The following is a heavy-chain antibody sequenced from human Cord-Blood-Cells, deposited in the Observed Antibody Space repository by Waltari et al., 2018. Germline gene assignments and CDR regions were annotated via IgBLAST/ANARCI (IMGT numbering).Heavy chain of an antibody. V-gene: IGHV4-59*01. CDR1: GGSISSYY. D-gene: IGHD3-3*01. J-gene: IGHJ3*02. Sequence: QVQLHESGPGLVNPSETLYLTCTVSGGSISSYYWSWIRQPPGKGLEWIGYIYYSGSTNYDPSLKGRVTISVDTSKNQFSLKLSSVTAADTAVYYCARDSSGPYYDFWSGYDAFDIWGQGTMVTVSS. CDR3: ARDSSGPYYDFWSGYDAFDI. CDR2: IYYSGST.